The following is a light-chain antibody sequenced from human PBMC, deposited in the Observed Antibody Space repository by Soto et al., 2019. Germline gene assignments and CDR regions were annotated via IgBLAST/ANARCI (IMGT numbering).Light chain of an antibody. CDR3: YSVADNNLV. V-gene: IGLV3-27*01. J-gene: IGLJ2*01. CDR2: KDT. CDR1: VLAKRY. Sequence: SYELTQPSSVSVSPGQTARITCSGDVLAKRYVRWFQQKPGQAPVLVIFKDTERPSGIPERFSGSSSGTTVTLTISGAQVEDEADYYCYSVADNNLVFSGGTKLTVL.